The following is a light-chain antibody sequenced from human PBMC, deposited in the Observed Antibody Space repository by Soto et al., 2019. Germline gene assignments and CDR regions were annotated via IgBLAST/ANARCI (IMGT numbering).Light chain of an antibody. Sequence: DLVMTQSPASLAVSLGGRATINCKSSQTILYTSNNKKYLAWYQQKAGQPPKLLIYWASTRESGVPDRFSGSGSETDFTLTISNLQPEDVAVYYCQQYYSTTYSFGQGTKLEIK. CDR3: QQYYSTTYS. J-gene: IGKJ2*01. CDR1: QTILYTSNNKKY. CDR2: WAS. V-gene: IGKV4-1*01.